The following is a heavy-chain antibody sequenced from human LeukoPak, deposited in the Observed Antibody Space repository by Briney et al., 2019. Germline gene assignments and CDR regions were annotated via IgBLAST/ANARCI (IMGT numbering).Heavy chain of an antibody. J-gene: IGHJ4*02. Sequence: GVPLTLPCAASVFTFSKYWELWVRQAPGKGVESVSRINTDGTVTTYADSVKGRFTVSRDNADNTMFLQMNSVRDEDTAVYYCATKQWLAPPPDSWGQGTPVTVSS. CDR2: INTDGTVT. CDR1: VFTFSKYW. D-gene: IGHD6-19*01. CDR3: ATKQWLAPPPDS. V-gene: IGHV3-74*01.